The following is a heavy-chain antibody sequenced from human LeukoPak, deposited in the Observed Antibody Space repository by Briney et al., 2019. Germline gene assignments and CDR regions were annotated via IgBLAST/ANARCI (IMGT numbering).Heavy chain of an antibody. CDR1: GFTFYDYA. J-gene: IGHJ4*02. Sequence: GGSLRLSCAASGFTFYDYAMHWVRQAPGKGLEWVSGINWNSATIDYADSVKGRFTISRDNAKKSVYLQIHSLRTEGTALYYCARGASQFDFWGRGTVVTVSS. CDR3: ARGASQFDF. V-gene: IGHV3-9*01. CDR2: INWNSATI.